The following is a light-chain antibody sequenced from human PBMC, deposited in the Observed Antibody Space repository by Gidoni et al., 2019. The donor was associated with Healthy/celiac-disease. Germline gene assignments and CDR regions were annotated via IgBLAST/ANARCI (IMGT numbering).Light chain of an antibody. CDR3: CSYAGSSTWV. J-gene: IGLJ2*01. V-gene: IGLV2-23*01. CDR1: SSDVGSYNL. CDR2: EGS. Sequence: QSALTQPASASGSPGHSFTISCTGTSSDVGSYNLVSWYQQHPGKAPKLMIYEGSKRPSGVSNRFSGSKSGNTASLTISGLQAEDEADYYCCSYAGSSTWVFGGGTKLTVL.